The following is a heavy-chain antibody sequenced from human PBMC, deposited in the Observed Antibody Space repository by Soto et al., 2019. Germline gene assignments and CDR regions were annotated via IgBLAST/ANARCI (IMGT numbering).Heavy chain of an antibody. CDR2: INHSGST. J-gene: IGHJ6*02. Sequence: QVQLQQWGAGLLKPSETLSLTCAVYGGSFSGYYWSWIRQPPGKGLEWIGEINHSGSTNYNPSLKSRVTISVDTSKNQFSLKLSSVTAADTAVYYCARGGGKVVPAAISYYYGMDVWGQGTTVTVSS. V-gene: IGHV4-34*01. CDR3: ARGGGKVVPAAISYYYGMDV. CDR1: GGSFSGYY. D-gene: IGHD2-2*01.